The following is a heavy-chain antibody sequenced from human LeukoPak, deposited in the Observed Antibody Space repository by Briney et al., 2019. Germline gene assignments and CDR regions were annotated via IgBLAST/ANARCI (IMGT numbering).Heavy chain of an antibody. CDR2: INHSGST. CDR3: ASESLYDGSGSY. V-gene: IGHV4-34*01. Sequence: SETLSLTCAVYGGSFSGYYWSWIRQPPGKGLEWIGEINHSGSTNYNPSLKGRVTISGDTSKNQFSLKLSSVTAADTAVYYCASESLYDGSGSYWGQGTLVTVSS. CDR1: GGSFSGYY. D-gene: IGHD3-22*01. J-gene: IGHJ4*02.